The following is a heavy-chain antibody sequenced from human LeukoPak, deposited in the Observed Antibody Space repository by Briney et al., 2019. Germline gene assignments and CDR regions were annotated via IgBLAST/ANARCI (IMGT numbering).Heavy chain of an antibody. V-gene: IGHV7-4-1*02. CDR1: GYTFTSYA. Sequence: ASVKVSCKASGYTFTSYAPNWVRQAPGQGLEWMGWINTHTGDPTYVQGFTGRFVFSLDASARTTFLQISSLKPDDTATYYCARSPGGPHNTYDSWGQGTLVTVFS. J-gene: IGHJ4*02. CDR2: INTHTGDP. CDR3: ARSPGGPHNTYDS. D-gene: IGHD4-23*01.